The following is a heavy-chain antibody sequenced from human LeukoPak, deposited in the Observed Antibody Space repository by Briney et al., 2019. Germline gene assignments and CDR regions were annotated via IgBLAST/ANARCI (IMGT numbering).Heavy chain of an antibody. J-gene: IGHJ4*02. V-gene: IGHV4-34*01. CDR1: GGSFSGYY. D-gene: IGHD2-15*01. CDR3: AREFSGGFDY. Sequence: SEILSLTCAVYGGSFSGYYWSWIRQPPGKGLEWIGEINHSGSTNYNPSLKSRVTISVDTSKNQFSLKLSSVTAADTAVYYCAREFSGGFDYWGQGTLVTVSS. CDR2: INHSGST.